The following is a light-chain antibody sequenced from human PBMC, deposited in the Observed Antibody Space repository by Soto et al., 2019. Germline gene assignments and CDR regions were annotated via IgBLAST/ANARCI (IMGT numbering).Light chain of an antibody. CDR3: QQYSIYHRT. Sequence: DIQMTQSPSTLSASVGDRVTITCRASQSVSTWLVWYQQKPGKAPKLLIYKASTLERGVPSRFGGSGSGTEFTLTISSLQPDDFATYYCQQYSIYHRTFGQGTKVEIK. J-gene: IGKJ1*01. V-gene: IGKV1-5*03. CDR1: QSVSTW. CDR2: KAS.